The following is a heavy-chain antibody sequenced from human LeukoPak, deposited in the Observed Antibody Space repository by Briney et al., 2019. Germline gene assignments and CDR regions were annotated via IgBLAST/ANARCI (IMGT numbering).Heavy chain of an antibody. D-gene: IGHD6-6*01. V-gene: IGHV4-39*07. J-gene: IGHJ6*03. CDR2: IYHSGST. CDR1: GDSISTTSYY. Sequence: SETVSLTCTVSGDSISTTSYYWGWIRQSPGKGLEWIASIYHSGSTYYNPSLKSRVTMSVDTSKNQFSLKLSSVTAADTAVYYCARVGDSSSSFYYYYYMDVWGKGTTVTVSS. CDR3: ARVGDSSSSFYYYYYMDV.